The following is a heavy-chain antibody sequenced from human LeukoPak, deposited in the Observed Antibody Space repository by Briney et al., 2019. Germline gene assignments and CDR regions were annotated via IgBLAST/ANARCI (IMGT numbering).Heavy chain of an antibody. CDR1: GYTFTSYG. V-gene: IGHV1-18*01. D-gene: IGHD3-22*01. J-gene: IGHJ6*03. CDR2: ISAYNGNT. CDR3: ARALGEDYDSSGYYYYMDV. Sequence: ASVKVSCKASGYTFTSYGISWVRQAPGQGLEWMGWISAYNGNTNYAQKLQGRVTMTTDTSRSTAYMELRSLRSDDTAVYYCARALGEDYDSSGYYYYMDVWGKGTTVTVSS.